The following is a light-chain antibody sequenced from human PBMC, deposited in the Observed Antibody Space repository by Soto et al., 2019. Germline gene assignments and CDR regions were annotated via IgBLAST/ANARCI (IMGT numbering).Light chain of an antibody. CDR2: DAS. J-gene: IGKJ5*01. Sequence: EIVMTQSPATLSVSPGERATLSCRASQSVSSYLAWYQQKPGQAPRLLIYDASNRATGIPARFSGSRSGTDFTLTISSLEPEDFAVYYCQQRSNWPLTFGGGTRLEIK. CDR3: QQRSNWPLT. V-gene: IGKV3-11*01. CDR1: QSVSSY.